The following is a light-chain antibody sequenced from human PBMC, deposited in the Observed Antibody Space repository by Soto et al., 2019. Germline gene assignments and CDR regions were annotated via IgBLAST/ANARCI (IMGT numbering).Light chain of an antibody. CDR1: TSNIGNNY. J-gene: IGLJ3*02. CDR2: DHS. V-gene: IGLV1-51*01. Sequence: QSVLTQPPSVSAAPGQRVTISCSGTTSNIGNNYVAWYQQFPGTAPKLLIYDHSKRPSGIPDRFSGSKSGTSATLGITGLQTGDEADYYCGTWDSSLGGVVFGGGTKVTVL. CDR3: GTWDSSLGGVV.